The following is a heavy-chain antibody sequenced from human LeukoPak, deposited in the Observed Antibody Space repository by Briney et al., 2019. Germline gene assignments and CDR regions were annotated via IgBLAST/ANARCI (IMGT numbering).Heavy chain of an antibody. V-gene: IGHV1-18*01. J-gene: IGHJ4*02. D-gene: IGHD4-17*01. Sequence: ASVKVSCKASGYTFTSYGISWVRQAPGQGLEWMVWISAYNGNTNYAQKLQGRVTMTTDTSTSTAYMELRSLRSDDTAVYYCARDGYATTVIEDDYWGQGTLVTVSS. CDR2: ISAYNGNT. CDR1: GYTFTSYG. CDR3: ARDGYATTVIEDDY.